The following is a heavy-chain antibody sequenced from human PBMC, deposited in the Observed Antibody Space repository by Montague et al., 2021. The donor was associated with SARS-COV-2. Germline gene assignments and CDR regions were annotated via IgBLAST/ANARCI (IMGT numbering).Heavy chain of an antibody. Sequence: SETLSLTCTVSGASVRTYYRSWIRQSAGKKLEWMGRLYTSGSTYYNPSFKSRVTMSLDTSKNLFSLNLSPMTAADTAVYYCARDGADYSFAYYHGMDVCGQGIAVTVSS. CDR1: GASVRTYY. D-gene: IGHD5-12*01. J-gene: IGHJ6*02. CDR3: ARDGADYSFAYYHGMDV. CDR2: LYTSGST. V-gene: IGHV4-4*07.